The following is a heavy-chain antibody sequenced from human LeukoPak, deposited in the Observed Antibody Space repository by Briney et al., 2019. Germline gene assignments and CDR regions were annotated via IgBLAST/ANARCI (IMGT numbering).Heavy chain of an antibody. J-gene: IGHJ3*02. Sequence: GGSLRLSCAASGFTFSSYAMHWVRQAPAKGLEWVAIISYDGSNKYYADSVKGRFTISRDNSKNTLYLQMNSLRAEDTAVYYCARDVTSPEAFDIWGQGTMVTVSS. V-gene: IGHV3-30*04. CDR2: ISYDGSNK. CDR1: GFTFSSYA. D-gene: IGHD2-21*02. CDR3: ARDVTSPEAFDI.